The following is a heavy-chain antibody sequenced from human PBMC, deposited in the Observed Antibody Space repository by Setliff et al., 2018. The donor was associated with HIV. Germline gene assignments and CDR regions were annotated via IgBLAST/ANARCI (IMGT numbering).Heavy chain of an antibody. CDR1: GFTVSSNY. Sequence: GGSLRLSCAASGFTVSSNYMNWVRQAPGKGLEWVSIIYSGGTTYYADSVKGRFTVSRDNSKNTLYLQMNSLGAEDTAVYYCARSRGIGNYHWDVWGTGTTVTVSS. CDR2: IYSGGTT. D-gene: IGHD3-10*01. CDR3: ARSRGIGNYHWDV. J-gene: IGHJ6*03. V-gene: IGHV3-66*01.